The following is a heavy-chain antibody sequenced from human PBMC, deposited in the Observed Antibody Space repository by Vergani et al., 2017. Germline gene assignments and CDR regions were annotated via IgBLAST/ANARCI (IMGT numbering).Heavy chain of an antibody. J-gene: IGHJ5*02. CDR3: ARSIGYCAGATCRAYYFDH. Sequence: VQLVQSGAEVRKPGASVTVSCTASGYIFKNYYIHWLRQAPGQAFEWMGILNPTTGHTTSAQKFMGRVDMTRDPSTDTSTRTVQMTLISLRSEDTAVYYCARSIGYCAGATCRAYYFDHWGQGTRVTVSS. V-gene: IGHV1-46*02. CDR1: GYIFKNYY. D-gene: IGHD2-21*01. CDR2: LNPTTGHT.